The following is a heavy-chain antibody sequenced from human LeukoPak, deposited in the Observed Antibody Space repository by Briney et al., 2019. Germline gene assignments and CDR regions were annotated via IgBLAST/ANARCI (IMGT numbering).Heavy chain of an antibody. J-gene: IGHJ4*02. Sequence: GGSLRLSCAASGFTFSNYAMSWVRQAPGKGLEWVSVISAGGGTTYYADSVKGRFTISRDNSKNTLYLQMNTLRAEDMAVYYCATGIAVAGDFDYWGQGTLVTVSS. V-gene: IGHV3-23*01. CDR1: GFTFSNYA. D-gene: IGHD6-19*01. CDR2: ISAGGGTT. CDR3: ATGIAVAGDFDY.